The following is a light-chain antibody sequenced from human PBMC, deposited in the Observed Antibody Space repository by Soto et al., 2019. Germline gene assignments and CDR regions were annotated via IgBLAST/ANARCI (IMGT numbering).Light chain of an antibody. V-gene: IGKV1-5*03. CDR3: QQYTNYRYT. CDR1: QSISSW. CDR2: KAS. Sequence: DIQMTQSPSTPSASVGDRVTITCRASQSISSWLAWYQQKPGKAPKLLIYKASSLESGVPSRFSGSGSGTEFTLTISSLQPDDFATYYCQQYTNYRYTFGQGTKVDNK. J-gene: IGKJ2*01.